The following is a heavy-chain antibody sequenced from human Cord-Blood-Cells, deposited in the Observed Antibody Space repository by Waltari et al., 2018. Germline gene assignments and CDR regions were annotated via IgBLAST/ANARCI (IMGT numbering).Heavy chain of an antibody. CDR3: ARETPWGEWLLFDY. CDR2: INPGGGST. D-gene: IGHD3-3*01. J-gene: IGHJ4*02. V-gene: IGHV1-46*01. CDR1: GYTFTSYY. Sequence: QVQLVQSGAEVKKPGASVKVSCKASGYTFTSYYMHWVRQAPGQGLEWMGIINPGGGSTSYEQKFQSRVTMTRDTSTSTVYMELSSLRSEDTAVYYCARETPWGEWLLFDYWGQGTLVTVSS.